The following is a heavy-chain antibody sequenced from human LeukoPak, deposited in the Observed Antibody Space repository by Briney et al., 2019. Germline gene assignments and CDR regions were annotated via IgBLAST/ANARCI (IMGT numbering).Heavy chain of an antibody. CDR3: TRQWLPSPGDS. D-gene: IGHD6-19*01. J-gene: IGHJ4*02. V-gene: IGHV3-11*06. Sequence: GGSLRLSCAASGFTFSDYYMSWIRQAPGKGLEWVSYISSSSSYTNYADSARGRFTISRDNAKNSLYLQMNSLRVEDTAVYYCTRQWLPSPGDSWGQGTLVTVSS. CDR1: GFTFSDYY. CDR2: ISSSSSYT.